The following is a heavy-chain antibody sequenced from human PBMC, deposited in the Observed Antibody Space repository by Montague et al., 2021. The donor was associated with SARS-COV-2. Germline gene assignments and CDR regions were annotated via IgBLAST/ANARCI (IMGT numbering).Heavy chain of an antibody. CDR3: ASPTYYYDSSGSDAFDI. CDR1: GVAVLRRRSE. CDR2: IYNNKST. J-gene: IGHJ3*02. D-gene: IGHD3-22*01. V-gene: IGHV4-39*01. Sequence: SETLSLTCTVSGVAVLRRRSEEHTIELQSLAYLVCLRLIYNNKSTYYNPSLKSRVTISVDTSKNQFSLKLSSVTAADTAVYYCASPTYYYDSSGSDAFDIWGQGTMVTVSS.